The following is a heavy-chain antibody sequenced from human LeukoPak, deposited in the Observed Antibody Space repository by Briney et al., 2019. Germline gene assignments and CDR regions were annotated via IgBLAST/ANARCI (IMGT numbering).Heavy chain of an antibody. D-gene: IGHD2-15*01. J-gene: IGHJ4*02. V-gene: IGHV1-58*02. CDR3: AAGWVCSGGSCYYYFDY. Sequence: ASVKVSCKASGFTFTSSAMQWGRQARGQRLEWKGWIVVGSGNTNYAQKFQERVTITSDKSTSTAYMELSNMRTADNAVYYCAAGWVCSGGSCYYYFDYWGQGTLVTVSS. CDR2: IVVGSGNT. CDR1: GFTFTSSA.